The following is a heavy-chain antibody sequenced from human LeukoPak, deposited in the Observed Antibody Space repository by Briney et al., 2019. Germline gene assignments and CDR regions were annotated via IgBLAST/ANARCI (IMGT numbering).Heavy chain of an antibody. Sequence: SVKVSCKASGGTFSSYAISWVRQAPGQGLEWMGGIIPIFGTANYAQKLQGRVTITADESTSTAYMELSSLRSEDTAVYYCARIVVPAAPRDHRDRKFDPWGQGALVTVSS. V-gene: IGHV1-69*13. CDR3: ARIVVPAAPRDHRDRKFDP. J-gene: IGHJ5*02. CDR2: IIPIFGTA. CDR1: GGTFSSYA. D-gene: IGHD2-2*01.